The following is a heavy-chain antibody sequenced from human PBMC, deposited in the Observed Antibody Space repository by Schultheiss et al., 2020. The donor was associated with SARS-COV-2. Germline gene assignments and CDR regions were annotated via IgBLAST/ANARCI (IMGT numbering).Heavy chain of an antibody. D-gene: IGHD2-21*02. CDR1: GYSFTSYW. J-gene: IGHJ4*02. CDR2: THPGDSDT. Sequence: GESLKISCKGSGYSFTSYWIGWVRQMPGKGLEWMGITHPGDSDTRYSPSFEGQVTISVDKSISTAYLQWSSLKASDTAMYYCARGDGSSCGGDCYWDYDYWGQGTLVTVSS. CDR3: ARGDGSSCGGDCYWDYDY. V-gene: IGHV5-51*01.